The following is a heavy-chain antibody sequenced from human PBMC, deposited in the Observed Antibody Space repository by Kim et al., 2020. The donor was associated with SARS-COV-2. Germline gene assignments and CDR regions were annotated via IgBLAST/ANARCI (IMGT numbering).Heavy chain of an antibody. CDR1: GFTFSNFA. CDR3: AKDRTFPIDYFDP. CDR2: IEARSGVK. Sequence: GGSLRLSCAASGFTFSNFAMSWVRQTPGKGLEWVSVIEARSGVKGYADSVKGRFTISRDTSKNTVFLQMASLRADDTAIYYCAKDRTFPIDYFDPWAQGT. V-gene: IGHV3-23*01. D-gene: IGHD2-8*01. J-gene: IGHJ4*02.